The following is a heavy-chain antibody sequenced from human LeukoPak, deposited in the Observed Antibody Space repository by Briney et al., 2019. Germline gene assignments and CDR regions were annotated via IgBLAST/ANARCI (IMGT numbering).Heavy chain of an antibody. V-gene: IGHV4-39*01. CDR3: ARHSYYDSSGYYNDAFDI. Sequence: PSETLSLTCTVSGGSISSSSYYWGWIRQPPGKGLEWIGSIYYSGSTYYNPSLKSRVTISVDTSKNQFSLKLSSVTAADTAVYYYARHSYYDSSGYYNDAFDIWGQGTMVTVSS. D-gene: IGHD3-22*01. J-gene: IGHJ3*02. CDR1: GGSISSSSYY. CDR2: IYYSGST.